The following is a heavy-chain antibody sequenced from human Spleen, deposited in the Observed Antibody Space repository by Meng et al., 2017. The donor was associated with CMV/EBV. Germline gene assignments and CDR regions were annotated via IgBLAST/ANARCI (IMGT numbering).Heavy chain of an antibody. V-gene: IGHV3-30*19. CDR2: ISYHGSDT. Sequence: GESLKISCAASGFTFSSYGMHWVRQAPGKGLEWVAFISYHGSDTYHADSVKGQFTISRDNSKNTLYLQMNSLRDEDTAMYYCARVNYDFWNGPYYFDNWGQGTLVTVSS. D-gene: IGHD3-3*01. J-gene: IGHJ4*02. CDR3: ARVNYDFWNGPYYFDN. CDR1: GFTFSSYG.